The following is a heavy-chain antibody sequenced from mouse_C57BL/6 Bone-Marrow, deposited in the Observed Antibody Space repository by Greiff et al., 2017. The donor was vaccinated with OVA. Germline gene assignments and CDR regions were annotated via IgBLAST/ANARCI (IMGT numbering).Heavy chain of an antibody. Sequence: VKQSCKASGYTFTSYWMHWVKQRPGQGLEWIGYINPSSGYTKYNQKFKDKATLTADKSSSTAYMQLSSLTYEYSAVYYCAREDYGSLHYFDYWGQGTTLTVSS. CDR1: GYTFTSYW. D-gene: IGHD1-1*01. CDR2: INPSSGYT. V-gene: IGHV1-7*01. J-gene: IGHJ2*01. CDR3: AREDYGSLHYFDY.